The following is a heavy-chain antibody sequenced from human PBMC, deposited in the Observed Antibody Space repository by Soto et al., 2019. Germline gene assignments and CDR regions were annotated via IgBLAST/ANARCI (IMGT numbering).Heavy chain of an antibody. CDR1: GFTFSSYA. Sequence: LSLTCAASGFTFSSYAMSWVRQAPGKGLEWVSAISGSGGSTYYADSVKGRFTISRDNSKNTLYLQMNSLRAEDTAVYYCAKDRQYSSSYFDYWGQGTLVTVSS. V-gene: IGHV3-23*01. CDR3: AKDRQYSSSYFDY. D-gene: IGHD6-6*01. CDR2: ISGSGGST. J-gene: IGHJ4*02.